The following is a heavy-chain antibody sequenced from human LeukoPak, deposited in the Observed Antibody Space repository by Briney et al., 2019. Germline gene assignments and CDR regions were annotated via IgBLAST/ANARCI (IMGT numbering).Heavy chain of an antibody. Sequence: GGSLRLSCAASGFAFSSNWMHWVRQTPGKGLVWVSRINSGGSGTSYTASVEGRFTISRDNAKNTLYLQMNSLRAEDTAVYYCATSLGPLTEYWGQGTLVTVSS. CDR1: GFAFSSNW. CDR3: ATSLGPLTEY. D-gene: IGHD7-27*01. V-gene: IGHV3-74*01. CDR2: INSGGSGT. J-gene: IGHJ4*02.